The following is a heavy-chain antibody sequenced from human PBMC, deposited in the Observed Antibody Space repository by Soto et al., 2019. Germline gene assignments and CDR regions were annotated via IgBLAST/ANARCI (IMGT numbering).Heavy chain of an antibody. CDR3: ARSFSDYYGTNYYYGMDV. CDR1: GGSFSGYY. Sequence: PSETLSLTXAVYGGSFSGYYWSWIRQPPGKGLEWIGEINHSGSTNYNPSLKSRVTISVDTSKNQFSLKLSSVTAADTAVYYCARSFSDYYGTNYYYGMDVWGQGTTVTVSS. V-gene: IGHV4-34*01. CDR2: INHSGST. D-gene: IGHD3-10*01. J-gene: IGHJ6*02.